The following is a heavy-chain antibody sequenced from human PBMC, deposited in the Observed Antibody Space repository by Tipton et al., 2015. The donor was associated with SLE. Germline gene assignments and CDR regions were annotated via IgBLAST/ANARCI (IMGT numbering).Heavy chain of an antibody. CDR1: GFTFSGYA. Sequence: SLRLSCAVSGFTFSGYAMDWVRQAPGKGLEWVAFIQYDGSSKYYAESVEGRFTISRDNSKNTLYLQMNSLRAEDTAVYYCAKRGNYWGQGTLVTVSS. V-gene: IGHV3-30*02. J-gene: IGHJ4*02. CDR2: IQYDGSSK. CDR3: AKRGNY.